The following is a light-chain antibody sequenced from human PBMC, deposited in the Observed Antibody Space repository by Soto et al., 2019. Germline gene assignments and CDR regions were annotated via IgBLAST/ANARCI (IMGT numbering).Light chain of an antibody. CDR3: QQLNSYPLT. J-gene: IGKJ4*01. Sequence: DIQLTQSPSFLSASVGDRITITCRASQGISSYLAWYQQKPGKAPRLLIYAASTLQSGVPSRCGGSGSATEFTLTISSLQPEDFATYYGQQLNSYPLTFGGGTKVEIK. CDR1: QGISSY. V-gene: IGKV1-9*01. CDR2: AAS.